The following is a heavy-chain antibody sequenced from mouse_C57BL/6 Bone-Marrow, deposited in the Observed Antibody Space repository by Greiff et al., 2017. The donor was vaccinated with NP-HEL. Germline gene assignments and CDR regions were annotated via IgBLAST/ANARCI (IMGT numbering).Heavy chain of an antibody. J-gene: IGHJ4*01. CDR2: IHPNSGST. CDR1: GYTFTSYW. CDR3: ARDDGYYFYYAMDY. Sequence: QVQLQQPGAELVKPGASVKLSCKASGYTFTSYWMHWVKQRPGQGLERIGMIHPNSGSTNYNEKFKSKATLTADKSSSTAYMQLSSLTSEDSAVYYCARDDGYYFYYAMDYWGQGTSVTVSS. V-gene: IGHV1-64*01. D-gene: IGHD2-3*01.